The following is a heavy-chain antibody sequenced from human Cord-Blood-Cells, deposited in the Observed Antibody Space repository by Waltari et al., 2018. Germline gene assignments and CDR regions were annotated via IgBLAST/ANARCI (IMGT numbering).Heavy chain of an antibody. J-gene: IGHJ3*02. Sequence: EVQLVQSGAEVKKPGESLKISCKGSGYSFTSYWIGWVRQMPGKGLEWMGIIYPGDSDTSYSPSFQGQVTISADKSISTAYLQWSSLKASDTAMYYCARRMGYSGYDDAFDIWGQGTMVTVSS. D-gene: IGHD5-12*01. CDR2: IYPGDSDT. V-gene: IGHV5-51*01. CDR3: ARRMGYSGYDDAFDI. CDR1: GYSFTSYW.